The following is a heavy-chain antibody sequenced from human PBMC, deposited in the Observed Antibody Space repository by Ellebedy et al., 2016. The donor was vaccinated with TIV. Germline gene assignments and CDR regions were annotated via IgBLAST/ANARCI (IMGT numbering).Heavy chain of an antibody. J-gene: IGHJ6*02. CDR3: ARTWYYDSSGHFDYFYGMDV. V-gene: IGHV4-59*01. D-gene: IGHD3-22*01. CDR2: IYYTGST. CDR1: GGSISRYY. Sequence: MPSETLSLTCTVSGGSISRYYWSWIRQPPGKGLEWIGYIYYTGSTNYNPSLKNRVTISIDRSKNQFSLRLPSVTAADTAIYFCARTWYYDSSGHFDYFYGMDVWGQGTTVTVSS.